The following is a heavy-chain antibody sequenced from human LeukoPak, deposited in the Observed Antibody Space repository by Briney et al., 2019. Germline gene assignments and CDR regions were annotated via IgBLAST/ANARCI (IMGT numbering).Heavy chain of an antibody. D-gene: IGHD3-22*01. J-gene: IGHJ4*02. CDR3: ARASGSGYYFYLDY. Sequence: GGSLRLSCTASGFTFGDYAMSWFRQTPGKGLEWVSGINWNGGSTGYADSVKGRFTISRDNAKNSLYLQMNTLRAEDTALYYCARASGSGYYFYLDYWGQGTLVTVSS. V-gene: IGHV3-20*04. CDR2: INWNGGST. CDR1: GFTFGDYA.